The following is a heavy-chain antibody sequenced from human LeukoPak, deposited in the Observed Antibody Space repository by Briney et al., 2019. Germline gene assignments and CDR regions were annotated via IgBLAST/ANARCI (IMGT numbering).Heavy chain of an antibody. V-gene: IGHV3-33*06. CDR3: AKSSTYSSGAHAYDI. J-gene: IGHJ3*02. D-gene: IGHD6-19*01. CDR2: IWYDGSSK. Sequence: GGSLRLSCVASGFTFSNNGMHWVRQDPGKGLEWVAVIWYDGSSKYYADPVKGRFTISRDTSKNTLYLQMNSLRAEDTAVYYCAKSSTYSSGAHAYDIWGQGTLVTVSS. CDR1: GFTFSNNG.